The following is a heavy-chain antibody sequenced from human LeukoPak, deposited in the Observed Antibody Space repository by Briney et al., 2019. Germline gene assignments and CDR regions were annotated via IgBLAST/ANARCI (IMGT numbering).Heavy chain of an antibody. J-gene: IGHJ4*02. CDR3: ARDMYYYDSSGSALDY. CDR2: IYTSGST. D-gene: IGHD3-22*01. Sequence: PSETLSLTCTVSGGSISSYYWSWIRQPAGKGLEWIGRIYTSGSTNYNPSLKSRVTMSVDTSKNQFSLKLSSVTAADTAVYYCARDMYYYDSSGSALDYWGQGTLVTVSS. V-gene: IGHV4-4*07. CDR1: GGSISSYY.